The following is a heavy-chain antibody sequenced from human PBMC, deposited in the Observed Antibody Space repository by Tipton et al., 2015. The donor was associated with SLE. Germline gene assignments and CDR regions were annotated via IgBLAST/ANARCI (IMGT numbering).Heavy chain of an antibody. CDR2: MYYSGTT. CDR3: ASDGGGYGSFDI. V-gene: IGHV4-39*07. J-gene: IGHJ3*02. Sequence: TLSLTCTVSGGSIRSSSYYWGWIRQTPGKGLEWIGSMYYSGTTYYNPSLKSRVTVSIDTPNNQFSLNLTSVTAADTAVYYCASDGGGYGSFDIWGHGTVVTVSS. D-gene: IGHD3-22*01. CDR1: GGSIRSSSYY.